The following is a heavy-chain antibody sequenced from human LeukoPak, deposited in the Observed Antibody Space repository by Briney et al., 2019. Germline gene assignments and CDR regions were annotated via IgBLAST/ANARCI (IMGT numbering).Heavy chain of an antibody. V-gene: IGHV3-20*04. CDR3: ARVDYYDSSGYFDY. CDR1: GFTFDDYG. CDR2: INWNGGST. Sequence: PGGSLRLSCAASGFTFDDYGMSWVRQAPGKGLEWVSGINWNGGSTGYADSVKGRFTISRDNAKNSLYLQMNSLRAEDTAVYYCARVDYYDSSGYFDYWGQGTLVTVSS. J-gene: IGHJ4*02. D-gene: IGHD3-22*01.